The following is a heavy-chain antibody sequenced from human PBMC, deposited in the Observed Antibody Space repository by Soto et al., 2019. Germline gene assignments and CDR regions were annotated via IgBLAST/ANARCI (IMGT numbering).Heavy chain of an antibody. V-gene: IGHV4-59*12. Sequence: SETLSLTCTVSGDSINNYYWSWIRQPPGKGLEWIGYIYYSGSTNYNPSLRSRVTTSIDTSKKQFSPKLSSVTAADTAVYYCASQKVDDPAYIDYWGQGTLVTVSS. J-gene: IGHJ4*02. CDR2: IYYSGST. CDR3: ASQKVDDPAYIDY. D-gene: IGHD5-12*01. CDR1: GDSINNYY.